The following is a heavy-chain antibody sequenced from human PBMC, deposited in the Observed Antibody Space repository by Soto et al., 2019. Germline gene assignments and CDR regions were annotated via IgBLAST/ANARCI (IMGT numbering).Heavy chain of an antibody. J-gene: IGHJ4*02. CDR1: GGTFSSYP. D-gene: IGHD5-18*01. CDR2: IVPVFTSV. CDR3: ARDVVVDTAMVENCFDY. V-gene: IGHV1-69*13. Sequence: SVKVSCKASGGTFSSYPISWVRQAPGQGLEWMGEIVPVFTSVNYAQKFRGRVTITADESSTTAYMELSSLTSEDTAVYYCARDVVVDTAMVENCFDYWGQGTLVTVSS.